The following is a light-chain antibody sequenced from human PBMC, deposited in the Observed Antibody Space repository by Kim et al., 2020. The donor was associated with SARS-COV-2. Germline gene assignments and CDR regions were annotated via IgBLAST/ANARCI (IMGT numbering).Light chain of an antibody. CDR3: QTWDRNMVI. V-gene: IGLV3-1*01. Sequence: SVSPGQTTTITCSGDKLRDKYVYWYQQKPGQSPVLVMFQNSKRPSGIPERFSGSNSGNTATLTIRGTQTVDEADYYCQTWDRNMVIFGGGTQLTVL. CDR1: KLRDKY. CDR2: QNS. J-gene: IGLJ2*01.